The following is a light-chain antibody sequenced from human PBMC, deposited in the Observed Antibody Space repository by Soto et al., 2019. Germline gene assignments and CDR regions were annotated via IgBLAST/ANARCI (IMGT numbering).Light chain of an antibody. CDR1: QSVSSSY. V-gene: IGKV3-20*01. CDR2: GAS. J-gene: IGKJ4*01. CDR3: QQYGSSPLT. Sequence: EIALTQSPGTLSLSPGERATLSCRASQSVSSSYLAWYQQKPGQAPRLLIYGASSRAPGIPDRFSGSGSGTDFTLTITRLEPQDFAVYDCQQYGSSPLTFGAGTKVEIK.